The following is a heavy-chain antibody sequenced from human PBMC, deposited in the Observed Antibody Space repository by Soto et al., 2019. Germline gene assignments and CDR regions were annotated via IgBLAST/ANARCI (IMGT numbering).Heavy chain of an antibody. J-gene: IGHJ6*02. CDR3: ARSKPAYYYGMDV. V-gene: IGHV1-2*02. CDR2: INPNSGGA. Sequence: ASVKVSCKASGYTFTGYYMHWVRQAPGQGLEWMGWINPNSGGANYAQKFQGRVTMTRDTSISTAYMELSRLRSDDTAVYYCARSKPAYYYGMDVWGQGTTVTVSS. CDR1: GYTFTGYY.